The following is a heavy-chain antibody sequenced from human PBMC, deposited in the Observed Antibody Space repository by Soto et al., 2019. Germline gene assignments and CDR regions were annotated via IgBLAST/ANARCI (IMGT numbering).Heavy chain of an antibody. CDR3: TTGPFITMIVVVITTSDY. V-gene: IGHV3-15*01. D-gene: IGHD3-22*01. CDR2: IKSKTDGGTT. J-gene: IGHJ4*02. CDR1: GFTFSNAW. Sequence: EVQLVESGGGLVKPGGSLRLSCAASGFTFSNAWMSWVRQAPGKGLEWVGRIKSKTDGGTTDYAAPVKGRFTISRDDSKNTLYLQMNSLKTEDTAVYYCTTGPFITMIVVVITTSDYWGQGTLVTVSS.